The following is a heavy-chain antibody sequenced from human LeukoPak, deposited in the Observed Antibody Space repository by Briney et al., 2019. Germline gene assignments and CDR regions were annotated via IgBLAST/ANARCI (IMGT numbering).Heavy chain of an antibody. V-gene: IGHV1-24*01. D-gene: IGHD5-18*01. CDR3: AHLDPSVDTAMAPGDY. CDR1: GYTLTELS. J-gene: IGHJ4*02. Sequence: GASVKVSCKVSGYTLTELSMHWVRQAPGKGLEWMGGFDPEDGETIYAQKFQGRVTMTEDTSTDTAYMELSSLRSEDTAVYYCAHLDPSVDTAMAPGDYWGQGTLVTVSS. CDR2: FDPEDGET.